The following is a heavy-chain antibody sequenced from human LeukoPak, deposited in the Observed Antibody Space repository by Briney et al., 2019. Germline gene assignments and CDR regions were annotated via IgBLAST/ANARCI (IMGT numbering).Heavy chain of an antibody. CDR1: GYSFTSYW. CDR2: IYPGDSDT. J-gene: IGHJ4*02. V-gene: IGHV5-51*01. Sequence: GESLKISCKGSGYSFTSYWIGWVRQMPGKGLEWMGIIYPGDSDTRYSPSFQGQVTISADKSISTAYLQWSSLKASDTAMYYCARPKYYYGSGSYYNPAAIDYWGQGTLVTVSS. CDR3: ARPKYYYGSGSYYNPAAIDY. D-gene: IGHD3-10*01.